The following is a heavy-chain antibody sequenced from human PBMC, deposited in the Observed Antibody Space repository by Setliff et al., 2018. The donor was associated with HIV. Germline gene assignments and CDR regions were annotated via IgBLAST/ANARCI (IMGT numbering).Heavy chain of an antibody. V-gene: IGHV4-34*01. Sequence: SETLSLTCAVYGGSFINYYWGWIRQSPGKGLEWIGEITHSGSTNYNPSLKSRVTISVDTSKNQFSLKLSSVIAADTAVYYCARGLDSAKIHYWGQGTLVTVSS. CDR3: ARGLDSAKIHY. D-gene: IGHD6-25*01. CDR1: GGSFINYY. J-gene: IGHJ4*02. CDR2: ITHSGST.